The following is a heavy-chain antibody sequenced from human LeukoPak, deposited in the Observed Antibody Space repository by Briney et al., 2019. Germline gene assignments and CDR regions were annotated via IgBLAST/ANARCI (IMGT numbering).Heavy chain of an antibody. Sequence: PSETLSLTCSVSGGSITSSSYYWAWIRQPPEKGLEWIGSIYYTGGTYYSPSLKSRVTISVDTSKNQFSLKLSSVTAADTAVYYCARREASLRFFWRYWGQGTLVTVSS. CDR2: IYYTGGT. D-gene: IGHD3-3*01. J-gene: IGHJ4*02. V-gene: IGHV4-39*07. CDR3: ARREASLRFFWRY. CDR1: GGSITSSSYY.